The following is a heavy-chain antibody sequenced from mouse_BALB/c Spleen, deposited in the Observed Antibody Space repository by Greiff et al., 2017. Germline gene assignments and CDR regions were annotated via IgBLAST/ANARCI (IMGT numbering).Heavy chain of an antibody. V-gene: IGHV1-7*01. J-gene: IGHJ3*01. Sequence: QVQLKQSGAELAKPGASVKMSCKASGYTFTSYWMHWVKQRPGQGLEWIGYINPSTGYTEYNQKFKDKATLTADKSSSTAYMQLSSLTSEDSAVYYCARGDYVFAYWGQGTLVTVSA. D-gene: IGHD2-4*01. CDR2: INPSTGYT. CDR1: GYTFTSYW. CDR3: ARGDYVFAY.